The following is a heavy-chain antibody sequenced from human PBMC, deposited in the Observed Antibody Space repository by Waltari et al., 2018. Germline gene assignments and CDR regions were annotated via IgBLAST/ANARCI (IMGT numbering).Heavy chain of an antibody. CDR2: IRRTTDGGTT. J-gene: IGHJ4*02. V-gene: IGHV3-49*03. CDR3: TREWGPQGHIITLEH. D-gene: IGHD3-10*01. CDR1: GFTFGDYG. Sequence: EVVLVESGGGLVPPGRSLRLSCTVSGFTFGDYGMSWFRQAPGKGLEWVSFIRRTTDGGTTLYAASVRGRFTVSRDDSKSIAYLQMNSLKIEDTAVYYCTREWGPQGHIITLEHWGQGSLVTVSS.